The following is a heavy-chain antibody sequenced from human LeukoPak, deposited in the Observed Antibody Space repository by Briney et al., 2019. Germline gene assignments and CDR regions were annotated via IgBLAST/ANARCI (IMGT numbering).Heavy chain of an antibody. Sequence: PSETLSLTCTVSGGSISSGDYYWSWIRQPPGKGLEWIGYIYYSGSTYYNPSLKSRVTISVDTSKNQFSLRLSSVTAADTAVYYCARDSRITIFGSFDPWGQGTLVTVSS. D-gene: IGHD3-3*01. CDR3: ARDSRITIFGSFDP. V-gene: IGHV4-30-4*08. J-gene: IGHJ5*02. CDR2: IYYSGST. CDR1: GGSISSGDYY.